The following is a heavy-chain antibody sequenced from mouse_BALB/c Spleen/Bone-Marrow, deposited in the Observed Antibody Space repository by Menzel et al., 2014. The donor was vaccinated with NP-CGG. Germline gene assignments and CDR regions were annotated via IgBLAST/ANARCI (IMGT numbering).Heavy chain of an antibody. J-gene: IGHJ4*01. Sequence: EVQGVESGAELVKPGASVKLSCTASGFNIKDTYMHWVKQRPEQGLEWIGRIDPANGNTKYDPKFQGKATITTDTSSNTAYLQVSSLTSEDTAVYYCASATTATYYAIDYWGQGTSVTVSS. CDR2: IDPANGNT. V-gene: IGHV14-3*02. CDR1: GFNIKDTY. D-gene: IGHD1-2*01. CDR3: ASATTATYYAIDY.